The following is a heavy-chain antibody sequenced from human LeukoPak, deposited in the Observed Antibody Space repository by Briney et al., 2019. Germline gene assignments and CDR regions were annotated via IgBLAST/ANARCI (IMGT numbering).Heavy chain of an antibody. J-gene: IGHJ4*02. CDR3: ARHPSPFIVGASISY. CDR1: GGSISSRSYY. Sequence: SKNLSLTCTVSGGSISSRSYYWDWIRQPPGKGLEWIGSIYYSGSTYYNPSLKSRVTISVDTSKNQFSLKLSSVTAADTAVYYCARHPSPFIVGASISYWGQGTLVTVSS. D-gene: IGHD1-26*01. V-gene: IGHV4-39*01. CDR2: IYYSGST.